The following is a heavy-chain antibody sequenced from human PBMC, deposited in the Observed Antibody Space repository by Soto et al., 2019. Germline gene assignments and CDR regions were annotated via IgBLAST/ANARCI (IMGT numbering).Heavy chain of an antibody. CDR3: ATRAGYSSSWASDY. D-gene: IGHD6-13*01. J-gene: IGHJ4*02. Sequence: SETLSLTCAVSGGSISSGGYSWSWIRQPPGKGLEWIGYIYYSGSTYYNPSLKSRVTISVDTSKNQFSLKLSSVTAADTAVYYCATRAGYSSSWASDYWGQGTLVTVSS. CDR1: GGSISSGGYS. V-gene: IGHV4-30-2*05. CDR2: IYYSGST.